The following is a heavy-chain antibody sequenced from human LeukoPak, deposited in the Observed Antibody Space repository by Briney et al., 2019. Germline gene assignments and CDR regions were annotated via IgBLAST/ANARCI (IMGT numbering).Heavy chain of an antibody. J-gene: IGHJ4*02. CDR1: GGTFSSYA. CDR3: AISYYYDSSGYYSHLDY. Sequence: ASVKVSCKASGGTFSSYAISWVRQAPGQGLEWMGGITPIFGTANYAQKFQGRVTITADESTSTAYMELSSLRSEDTAVYYCAISYYYDSSGYYSHLDYWGQGTLVTVSS. D-gene: IGHD3-22*01. V-gene: IGHV1-69*13. CDR2: ITPIFGTA.